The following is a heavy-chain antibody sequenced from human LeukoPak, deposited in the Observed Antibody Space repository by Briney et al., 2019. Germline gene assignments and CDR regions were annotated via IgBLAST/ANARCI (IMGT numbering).Heavy chain of an antibody. CDR1: GFTFSSYG. J-gene: IGHJ1*01. CDR3: AKDRFQH. V-gene: IGHV3-30*18. CDR2: ISYDGSNK. Sequence: GRSLRLSCAASGFTFSSYGMHWVRQAPGKGLEWVAVISYDGSNKYYADSVKGRFTISRDNSKNTLYLQMNSLRAEDTAVYYCAKDRFQHWGQGTLVTVSS.